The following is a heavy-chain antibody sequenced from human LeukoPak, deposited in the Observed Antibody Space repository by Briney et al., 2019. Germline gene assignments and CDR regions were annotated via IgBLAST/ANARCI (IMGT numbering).Heavy chain of an antibody. V-gene: IGHV4-59*11. CDR2: IYYSGSA. J-gene: IGHJ4*02. D-gene: IGHD6-25*01. CDR1: GGSINSHY. Sequence: SETLSLTCTVSGGSINSHYWNWIRQPPGKGLEWIGCIYYSGSANYNPSLKSRVIISVDTPKNQFSLKLSSVTAADTAVYYCARGAAIWGQGTLVTVSS. CDR3: ARGAAI.